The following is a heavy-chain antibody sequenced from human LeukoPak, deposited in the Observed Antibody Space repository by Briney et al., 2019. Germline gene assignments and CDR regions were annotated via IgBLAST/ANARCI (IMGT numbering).Heavy chain of an antibody. CDR2: IYSGGST. Sequence: GGSLRLSCAASGFTVSSNYMSWVRQAPGKGLEWVSVIYSGGSTYYADSVKGRFTISRDNSKNTLYLQMNSLRAEDTAVYYCARGFYDILTGYYIGPGYFQHWGQGTLVTVSS. CDR1: GFTVSSNY. CDR3: ARGFYDILTGYYIGPGYFQH. V-gene: IGHV3-66*01. J-gene: IGHJ1*01. D-gene: IGHD3-9*01.